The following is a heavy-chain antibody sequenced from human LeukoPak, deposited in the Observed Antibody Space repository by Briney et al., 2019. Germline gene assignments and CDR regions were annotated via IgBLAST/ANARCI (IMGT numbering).Heavy chain of an antibody. J-gene: IGHJ4*02. CDR2: IYTSGST. CDR3: ARGARGSGSSLDY. V-gene: IGHV4-59*10. CDR1: GGSFSGYY. Sequence: SETLSLTCAVYGGSFSGYYWSWIRQPAGKGLEWIGRIYTSGSTNYNPSLKSRVTMSVDTSKNQFSLKLSSVTAADTAVYYCARGARGSGSSLDYWGQGTLVTVSS. D-gene: IGHD3-10*01.